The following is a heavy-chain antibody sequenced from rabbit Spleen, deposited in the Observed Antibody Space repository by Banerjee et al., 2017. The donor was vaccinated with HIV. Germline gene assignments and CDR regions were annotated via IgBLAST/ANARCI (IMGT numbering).Heavy chain of an antibody. D-gene: IGHD4-1*01. J-gene: IGHJ3*01. CDR3: ARAIVPWLGLTRLDL. V-gene: IGHV1S7*01. CDR1: GFDFSGYW. Sequence: QLKESGGGLVQPGGSLKLSCKASGFDFSGYWMSWVRQAPGKGLEWIGFIDPIFSGTYYANWVNGRFTISSHNAQSTVDLKMTSLTAADTATYFCARAIVPWLGLTRLDLWGPGTLVTVS. CDR2: IDPIFSGT.